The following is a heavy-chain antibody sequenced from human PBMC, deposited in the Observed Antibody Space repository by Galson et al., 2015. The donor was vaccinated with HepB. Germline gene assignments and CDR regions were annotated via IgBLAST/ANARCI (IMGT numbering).Heavy chain of an antibody. CDR3: AAGYSYGDNDLGDY. Sequence: SVKVSCKASGYTFTGYYMHWVRQAPGQGLEWMGWINPNSGGTNYAQKFQGRVTMTRDTSISTAYMELSRLRSDDTAVYYCAAGYSYGDNDLGDYWGQGTLVTVSS. D-gene: IGHD5-18*01. CDR1: GYTFTGYY. V-gene: IGHV1-2*02. J-gene: IGHJ4*02. CDR2: INPNSGGT.